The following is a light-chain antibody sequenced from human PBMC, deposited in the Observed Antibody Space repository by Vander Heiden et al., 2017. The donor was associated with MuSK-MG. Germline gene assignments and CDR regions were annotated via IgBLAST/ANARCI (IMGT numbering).Light chain of an antibody. CDR1: QSVFYSSNNKNS. J-gene: IGKJ4*01. CDR2: WAS. CDR3: QQDDNTPLT. V-gene: IGKV4-1*01. Sequence: DIVMTQSPDSLAVSLGERATINCKSSQSVFYSSNNKNSLSWYQQKPGQPPKLLIYWASTRQSGVPDRFSGSGSGTDFTLTISNLQAEDVAVYYCQQDDNTPLTFGGGTKVEIK.